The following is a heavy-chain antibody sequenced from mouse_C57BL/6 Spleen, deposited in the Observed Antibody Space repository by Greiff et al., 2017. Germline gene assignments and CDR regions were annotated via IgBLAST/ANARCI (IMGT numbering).Heavy chain of an antibody. D-gene: IGHD2-4*01. J-gene: IGHJ3*01. CDR2: IYPGDGDT. CDR1: GYAFSSSW. CDR3: ARRGNDYVFAY. Sequence: QVQLQQSGPELVKPGASVKISCTASGYAFSSSWMNWVKQRPGKGLGWIGRIYPGDGDTNYNGKFKGKATLTADKSSSTAYMQLSSLTSEDSAVYFCARRGNDYVFAYWGQGTLVTVSA. V-gene: IGHV1-82*01.